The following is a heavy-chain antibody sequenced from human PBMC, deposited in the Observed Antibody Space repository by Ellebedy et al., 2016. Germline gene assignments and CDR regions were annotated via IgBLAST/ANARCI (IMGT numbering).Heavy chain of an antibody. Sequence: SVKVSCXASGYTFTYRYVHWVRQAPGQGLEWMGWITPFNGNTNYAQTFRNRVTFTSDTSMTTVYMELGSLRSEDTAIYFCATDMDCTTTNCPGAFDIWGPGTKVTVSS. CDR2: ITPFNGNT. J-gene: IGHJ3*02. CDR3: ATDMDCTTTNCPGAFDI. D-gene: IGHD2-2*01. CDR1: GYTFTYRY. V-gene: IGHV1-45*02.